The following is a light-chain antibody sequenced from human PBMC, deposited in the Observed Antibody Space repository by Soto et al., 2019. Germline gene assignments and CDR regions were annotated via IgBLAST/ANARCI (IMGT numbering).Light chain of an antibody. Sequence: QSALTQPASVSGSPGQSITISCTGTSSDVGGYNFVSWYQQHPGKAPKLMIFDVNNRPPGISNRFSGSKSGNTASLTISGLQADDEADYYCSSYTSSSSVVFGGGTKVTVL. V-gene: IGLV2-14*01. CDR1: SSDVGGYNF. CDR3: SSYTSSSSVV. J-gene: IGLJ2*01. CDR2: DVN.